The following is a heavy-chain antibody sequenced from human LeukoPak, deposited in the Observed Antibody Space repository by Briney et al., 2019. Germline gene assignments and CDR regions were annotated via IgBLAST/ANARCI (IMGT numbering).Heavy chain of an antibody. CDR3: ATTYNYYMDV. J-gene: IGHJ6*03. V-gene: IGHV3-7*01. Sequence: PGGSLRLSCAASGFTFSGYWMSWVRQAPGKGLEWVANIKQDGSEKYYVDSVKGRFTIPRDNAKNSLYLQMNSLRAEDTAVYYCATTYNYYMDVWGKGTTVTVSS. CDR1: GFTFSGYW. CDR2: IKQDGSEK.